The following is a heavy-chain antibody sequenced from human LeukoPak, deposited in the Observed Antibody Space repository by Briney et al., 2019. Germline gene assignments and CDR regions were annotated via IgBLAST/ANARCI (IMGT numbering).Heavy chain of an antibody. D-gene: IGHD6-13*01. CDR2: INHSGST. CDR1: GGSFSGYY. Sequence: SETLSLTCAVYGGSFSGYYWSWIRQPPGKGLEWIGEINHSGSTNYNPSLKSRVTISVDTSKNQFSLKLSSVTAADTAVYYCARRMYSSSWYFDPWGQGTLVTVSS. CDR3: ARRMYSSSWYFDP. V-gene: IGHV4-34*01. J-gene: IGHJ5*02.